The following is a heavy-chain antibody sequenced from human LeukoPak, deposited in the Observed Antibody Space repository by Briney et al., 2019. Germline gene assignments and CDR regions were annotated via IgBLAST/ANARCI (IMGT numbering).Heavy chain of an antibody. Sequence: SETLSLTCTVSGGSISSYYWSWIRQPPGKGLEWIGYIYYSGRTNYNPSLKSRVTISVDTSNNQFSLKLSSVTAADTAVYYCARGGYSYGVPGTIDYRGQGTLVTVSS. J-gene: IGHJ4*02. V-gene: IGHV4-59*01. CDR1: GGSISSYY. D-gene: IGHD5-18*01. CDR3: ARGGYSYGVPGTIDY. CDR2: IYYSGRT.